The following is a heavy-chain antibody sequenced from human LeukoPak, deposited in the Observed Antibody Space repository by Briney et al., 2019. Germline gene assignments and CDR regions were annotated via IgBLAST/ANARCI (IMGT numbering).Heavy chain of an antibody. CDR1: GFTFSSYA. CDR2: ISGSGGST. V-gene: IGHV3-23*01. D-gene: IGHD6-13*01. J-gene: IGHJ2*01. Sequence: GGSLRLSCAASGFTFSSYAMCWVRQAPGKGLEWVSAISGSGGSTYYADSVKGRFTISRDNSKNTLYLQMNSLRAENTAVYYCAKRPTYSSTAWDWYFDLWGRGTLVTVSS. CDR3: AKRPTYSSTAWDWYFDL.